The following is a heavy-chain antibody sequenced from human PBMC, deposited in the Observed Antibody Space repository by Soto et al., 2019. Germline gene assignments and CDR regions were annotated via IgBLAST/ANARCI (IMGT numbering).Heavy chain of an antibody. CDR1: GFIFSNYG. CDR3: ARDRYSYDSRAYQGVDWYFDL. D-gene: IGHD3-22*01. CDR2: IWYDGSHE. J-gene: IGHJ2*01. Sequence: QVQLVESGGGVVQPGRSLRLSCAASGFIFSNYGMHWVRQAPGKGLEWVAVIWYDGSHESYADSVKGRFTISRDNSKNTLFLRMNSLRAEDTAVYYCARDRYSYDSRAYQGVDWYFDLWGRGTLVTVSS. V-gene: IGHV3-33*01.